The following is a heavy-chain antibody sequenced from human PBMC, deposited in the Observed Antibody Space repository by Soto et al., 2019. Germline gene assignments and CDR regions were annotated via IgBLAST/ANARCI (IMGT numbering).Heavy chain of an antibody. CDR3: ARYSLSVDIVALDY. J-gene: IGHJ4*02. D-gene: IGHD5-12*01. V-gene: IGHV4-30-4*01. CDR2: IYYSGST. CDR1: GGSISSGDYY. Sequence: QVQLQESGPGLVKPSQTLSLTCTVSGGSISSGDYYWSWIRQPPGKGLEWIGYIYYSGSTYSNPALKSRVTIAVDTSKNQFSMKLSSVTAADTAVYYCARYSLSVDIVALDYWGQGTLVTVSS.